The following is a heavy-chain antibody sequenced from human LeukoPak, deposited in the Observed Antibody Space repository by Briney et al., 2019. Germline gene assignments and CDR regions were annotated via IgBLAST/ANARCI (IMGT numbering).Heavy chain of an antibody. CDR1: GGTFSSYA. Sequence: SVKVSCKASGGTFSSYAISWVRQAPGQGLEWMGGIIPIFGTANYAQKFQGRVTITADESTSTAYMELSSLRSEDTAVYYCARVSLPAAILYYYYGMDVWGQGTTVTVSS. D-gene: IGHD2-2*01. CDR2: IIPIFGTA. CDR3: ARVSLPAAILYYYYGMDV. V-gene: IGHV1-69*13. J-gene: IGHJ6*02.